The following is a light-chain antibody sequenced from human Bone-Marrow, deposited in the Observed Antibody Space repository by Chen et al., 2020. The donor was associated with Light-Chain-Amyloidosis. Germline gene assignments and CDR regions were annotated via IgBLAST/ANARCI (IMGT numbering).Light chain of an antibody. Sequence: EIVLTQSPGTLSLSPGEGANLSCRASQTISSNYLTWYQQKFGQAPRLLIYGLSSRATGIPDRFTGSGSGTDFTLTINRLEPEDFAMYYCKQYGTSPLTFGGGTKVEIK. CDR1: QTISSNY. J-gene: IGKJ4*01. CDR2: GLS. V-gene: IGKV3-20*01. CDR3: KQYGTSPLT.